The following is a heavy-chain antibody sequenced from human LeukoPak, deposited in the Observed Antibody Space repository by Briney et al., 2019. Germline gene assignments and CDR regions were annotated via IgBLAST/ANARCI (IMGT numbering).Heavy chain of an antibody. CDR2: TYYRSKWYS. J-gene: IGHJ6*03. V-gene: IGHV6-1*01. Sequence: SQTLSLTCAISGDSVSSNSAAWNWIRQSPSRGLEWLGRTYYRSKWYSDYSVSVKSRITINPDTSKDQVSLQLNSVTPEDTAVYYCARRGGSYNGVYYYYYMDVWGKGTTVTVSS. D-gene: IGHD1-26*01. CDR3: ARRGGSYNGVYYYYYMDV. CDR1: GDSVSSNSAA.